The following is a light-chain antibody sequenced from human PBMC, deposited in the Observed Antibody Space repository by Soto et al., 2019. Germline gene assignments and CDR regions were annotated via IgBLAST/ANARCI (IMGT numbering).Light chain of an antibody. CDR3: ATWDDILSGVV. CDR1: RSNIGSNF. V-gene: IGLV1-47*01. Sequence: QSVLTHPPSASGTPGQRVAISCSGSRSNIGSNFVHWYQQLPGAAPKLLIYTNNQRPSGVPDRFSGSKSGPSASLAISGLRSEDEADYYCATWDDILSGVVFGGGTKLTVL. J-gene: IGLJ2*01. CDR2: TNN.